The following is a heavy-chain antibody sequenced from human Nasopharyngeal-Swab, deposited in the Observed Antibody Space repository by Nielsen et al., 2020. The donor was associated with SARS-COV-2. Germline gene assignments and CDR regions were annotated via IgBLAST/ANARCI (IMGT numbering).Heavy chain of an antibody. CDR1: GFTVSSNY. Sequence: GESLKISCAASGFTVSSNYMSWVRQAAGKGLEWVSVIYSGGSTYYADSVKGRFTISRDNSKNTLYLQMNSLRAEDTAVYYCARDRVSSGWYWGAFDICGQGTMITVSS. CDR2: IYSGGST. D-gene: IGHD6-19*01. CDR3: ARDRVSSGWYWGAFDI. V-gene: IGHV3-53*01. J-gene: IGHJ3*02.